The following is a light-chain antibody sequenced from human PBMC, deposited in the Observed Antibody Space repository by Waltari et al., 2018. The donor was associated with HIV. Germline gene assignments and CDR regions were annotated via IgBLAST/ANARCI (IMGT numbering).Light chain of an antibody. V-gene: IGLV3-9*01. CDR2: RDT. J-gene: IGLJ2*01. Sequence: SYDLTQPLSVSVARGPTATISCGGGNIGRHVVHWYQQKPGQAPLLVIYRDTHRPPGIPDRFSGSNSGNTATLTISRAQPGDEADFYCQVWDSSTAFFGGGTKLTVL. CDR1: NIGRHV. CDR3: QVWDSSTAF.